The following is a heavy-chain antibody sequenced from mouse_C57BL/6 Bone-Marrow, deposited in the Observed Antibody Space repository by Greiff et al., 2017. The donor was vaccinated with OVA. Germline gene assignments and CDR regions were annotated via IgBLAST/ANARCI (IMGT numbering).Heavy chain of an antibody. CDR2: IDPENGDT. J-gene: IGHJ1*03. CDR3: TLYYYGSSYPWYFDV. CDR1: GFNIKDDY. V-gene: IGHV14-4*01. D-gene: IGHD1-1*01. Sequence: VHVKQSGAELVRPGASVKLSCTASGFNIKDDYMHWVKQRPEQGLEWIGWIDPENGDTDYASKFQGKATITADTASNTAYLQLSSLTSEDTAVYYCTLYYYGSSYPWYFDVWGTGTTVTVSS.